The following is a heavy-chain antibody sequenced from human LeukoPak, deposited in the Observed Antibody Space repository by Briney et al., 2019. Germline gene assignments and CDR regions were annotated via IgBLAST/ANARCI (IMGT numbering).Heavy chain of an antibody. Sequence: GGSLRLSCAASGFTFSSYAMHWVRQPPGKGLEYLSGISSNGGSTYYANSVKGRFTISRDNSKNTVYLQMGSLRAEDMAVYYCARGNTLTGYSRYWGQGTLVTVSS. D-gene: IGHD3-9*01. V-gene: IGHV3-64*01. CDR2: ISSNGGST. J-gene: IGHJ4*02. CDR1: GFTFSSYA. CDR3: ARGNTLTGYSRY.